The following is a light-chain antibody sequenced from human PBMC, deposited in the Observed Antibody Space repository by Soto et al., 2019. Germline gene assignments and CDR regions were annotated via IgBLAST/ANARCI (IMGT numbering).Light chain of an antibody. CDR2: GAS. Sequence: EIVLTQSPGTLSLSPGERSTLSCRASQSFDSNSLAWYQQKHGQAPRLLIYGASNRATGIPDRFSGSGSGTDFTLTISRLQPEDFVVYHCQQYGSSPLYTFGQGTKLEIK. V-gene: IGKV3-20*01. J-gene: IGKJ2*01. CDR1: QSFDSNS. CDR3: QQYGSSPLYT.